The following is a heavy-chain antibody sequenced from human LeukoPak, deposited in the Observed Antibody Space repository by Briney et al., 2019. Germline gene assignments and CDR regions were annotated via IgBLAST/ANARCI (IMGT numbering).Heavy chain of an antibody. CDR2: ISYDGSNK. CDR1: GFTFSSYA. J-gene: IGHJ4*02. CDR3: ARDPEGEYYFDY. D-gene: IGHD3-16*01. V-gene: IGHV3-30*04. Sequence: LPGRSLRLSCAASGFTFSSYAMHWVRQAPGKGLEWVAVISYDGSNKYYADSAKGRFTISRDNSKNTLYLQMNSLRAEDTAVYYCARDPEGEYYFDYWGQGTLVTVSS.